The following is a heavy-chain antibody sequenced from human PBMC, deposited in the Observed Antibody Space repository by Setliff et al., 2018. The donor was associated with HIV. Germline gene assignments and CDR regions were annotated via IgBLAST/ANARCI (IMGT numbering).Heavy chain of an antibody. CDR3: ARLPGYSYGPFDY. D-gene: IGHD5-18*01. Sequence: PSETLSLTCTVSGGSISSSSYYWGWIRQPPGKGLEWIGTVYYSGSTYYNPSLKSRVTISVDTSKNQFSLKLSSVTAADTAVYYCARLPGYSYGPFDYWGQGALVTVSS. V-gene: IGHV4-39*07. CDR2: VYYSGST. J-gene: IGHJ4*02. CDR1: GGSISSSSYY.